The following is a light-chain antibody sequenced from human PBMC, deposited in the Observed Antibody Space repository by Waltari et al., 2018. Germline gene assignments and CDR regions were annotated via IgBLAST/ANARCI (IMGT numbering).Light chain of an antibody. Sequence: QSAPTQPASVSGSPGQSITISCTGTSSDIGYYNLVSWYQQDPGKAPKVIIYEVNKRPSGVSNRFSGSKSGNTASLTISGLQAEDEADYYCCSYIGDSAWVFGGGTKVTVL. J-gene: IGLJ3*02. CDR1: SSDIGYYNL. CDR2: EVN. V-gene: IGLV2-23*02. CDR3: CSYIGDSAWV.